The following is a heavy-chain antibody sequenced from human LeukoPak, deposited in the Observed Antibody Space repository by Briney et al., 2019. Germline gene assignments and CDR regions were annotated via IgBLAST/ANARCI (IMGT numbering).Heavy chain of an antibody. J-gene: IGHJ4*02. D-gene: IGHD5-12*01. CDR3: ARRTKDSGYEFSDY. CDR2: INPNSGGT. CDR1: GYTFTGYY. Sequence: KPGASVKVSCKASGYTFTGYYMHWVRQAPGQGLEWMGWINPNSGGTNYAQKFQGRVTMTRDTSISTAYMELSRLRSDDTAVYYCARRTKDSGYEFSDYWGQGTLVTVSS. V-gene: IGHV1-2*02.